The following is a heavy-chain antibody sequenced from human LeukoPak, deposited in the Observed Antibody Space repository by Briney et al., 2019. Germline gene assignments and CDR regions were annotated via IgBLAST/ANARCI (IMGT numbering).Heavy chain of an antibody. J-gene: IGHJ6*03. Sequence: PGGSLRLSCLASGFTFGSFGMHWVRQAPGKGLEWVAFIRFDGSNKYYADSVKGRFTISRDNSKNTLYLQMNSLRPEDTAVYYCARDKNDHGDYYYMDVWGKGTTVTVSS. CDR2: IRFDGSNK. CDR1: GFTFGSFG. CDR3: ARDKNDHGDYYYMDV. D-gene: IGHD4-17*01. V-gene: IGHV3-30*02.